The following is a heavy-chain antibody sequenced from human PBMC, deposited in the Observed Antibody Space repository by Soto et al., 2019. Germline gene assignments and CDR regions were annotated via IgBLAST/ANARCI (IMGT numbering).Heavy chain of an antibody. CDR3: AREIAREYCTNGVCPLDY. V-gene: IGHV1-69*01. CDR2: IIPIFGTA. CDR1: GGTFSSYA. D-gene: IGHD2-8*01. Sequence: QVQLVQSGAEVKKPGSSVKVSCKASGGTFSSYAISWVRQAPGQGLEWMGGIIPIFGTANYAQKFQGRVTITADESTSTAYTELSSLRSEDTAVYYCAREIAREYCTNGVCPLDYWGQGTLVTVSS. J-gene: IGHJ4*02.